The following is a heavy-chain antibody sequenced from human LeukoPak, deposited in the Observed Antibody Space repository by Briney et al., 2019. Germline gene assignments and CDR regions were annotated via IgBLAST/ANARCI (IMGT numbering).Heavy chain of an antibody. D-gene: IGHD3-22*01. CDR2: ISGSGGNT. V-gene: IGHV3-23*01. Sequence: GGSLRLSCAAPGFTFSSYAMSWVRQAPGKGLERVSTISGSGGNTYYADSVKGRVTISRDNSKNTLYLQMNSLRAEDTAVYHCAKGSYYYDSADYFDYWGQGTLVTVSS. J-gene: IGHJ4*02. CDR1: GFTFSSYA. CDR3: AKGSYYYDSADYFDY.